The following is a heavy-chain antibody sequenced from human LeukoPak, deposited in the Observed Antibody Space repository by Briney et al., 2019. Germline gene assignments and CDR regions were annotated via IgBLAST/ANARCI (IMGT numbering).Heavy chain of an antibody. D-gene: IGHD2-15*01. CDR1: GYSFTSYW. CDR3: ARGLSGGSSYYYYYYMDV. V-gene: IGHV5-51*01. CDR2: IYPGDSDT. J-gene: IGHJ6*03. Sequence: GASLQISCKGSGYSFTSYWIGWVRPMPGKGLEWMGIIYPGDSDTRYSPSFQGQVTISADKSISTAYLQWSSLKASDTAMYYCARGLSGGSSYYYYYYMDVWGKGTTVTVSS.